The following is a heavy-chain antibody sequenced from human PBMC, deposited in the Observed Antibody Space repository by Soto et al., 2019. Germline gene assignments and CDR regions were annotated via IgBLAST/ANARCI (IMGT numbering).Heavy chain of an antibody. CDR1: GRAFSSYA. D-gene: IGHD2-2*01. V-gene: IGHV1-69*13. CDR2: VIPIFGTA. CDR3: AREYAIRDIEPVPAATRYWFDR. J-gene: IGHJ5*02. Sequence: SVKVSCKASGRAFSSYAISWVRQAPGQGLEWMGGVIPIFGTANYAQKFQGRVTITADESTSTAYMELSSLRSEDTAVYYCAREYAIRDIEPVPAATRYWFDRGG.